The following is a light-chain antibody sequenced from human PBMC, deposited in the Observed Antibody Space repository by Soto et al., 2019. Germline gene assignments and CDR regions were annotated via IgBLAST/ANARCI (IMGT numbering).Light chain of an antibody. CDR3: QHYSNWPA. J-gene: IGKJ5*01. Sequence: IVLTQSPVTLSVSPGDRATLSCRASQSVGSNLAWYQQRPGRPPSLLIYGASTRATGISARFSGSGSGTEFTLTISSLQSEDFAIYYCQHYSNWPAFGQGTRLYIK. CDR1: QSVGSN. CDR2: GAS. V-gene: IGKV3-15*01.